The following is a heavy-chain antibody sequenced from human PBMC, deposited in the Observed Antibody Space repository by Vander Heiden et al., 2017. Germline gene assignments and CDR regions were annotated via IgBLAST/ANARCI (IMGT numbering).Heavy chain of an antibody. Sequence: EVQLVESGGGLVKPGGSLRLSCATSGITCSDSSMNWVRQAPGKGLEWLSYISTTGSYIYYADSIKGRFIISRDNAKNSLYLQMNSLRAEDTAVYYCARPMGYYYGMDVWGQGTTVTVSS. V-gene: IGHV3-21*01. CDR2: ISTTGSYI. CDR1: GITCSDSS. D-gene: IGHD3-10*01. CDR3: ARPMGYYYGMDV. J-gene: IGHJ6*02.